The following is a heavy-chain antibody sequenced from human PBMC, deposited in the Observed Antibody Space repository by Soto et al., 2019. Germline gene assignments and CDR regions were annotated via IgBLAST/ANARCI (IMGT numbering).Heavy chain of an antibody. CDR2: ISYDGSNK. V-gene: IGHV3-30*18. Sequence: QVQLVESGGGVVQPGRSLRLSCAASGFTFSSYGMHWVRQAPGKGLEWVAVISYDGSNKYYADSVKGRFTISRDNSKNTLSLQRNSLRAEDTAVYYCAKIIPFGGGFDYWGQGTLVTVSS. CDR1: GFTFSSYG. CDR3: AKIIPFGGGFDY. J-gene: IGHJ4*02. D-gene: IGHD3-16*01.